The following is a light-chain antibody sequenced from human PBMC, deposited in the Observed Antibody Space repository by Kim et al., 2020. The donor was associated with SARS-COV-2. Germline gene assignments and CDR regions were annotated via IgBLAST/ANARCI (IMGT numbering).Light chain of an antibody. CDR3: QQYISWPLT. V-gene: IGKV3-15*01. CDR2: GAS. Sequence: SVSPGERATLSCRASQKIDTWLAWYQQKPGQAPRLLIYGASTRASGIPDRFSGSGFATDFTLTISSLQSEDFAVYYCQQYISWPLTFGGGTKVDIK. CDR1: QKIDTW. J-gene: IGKJ4*01.